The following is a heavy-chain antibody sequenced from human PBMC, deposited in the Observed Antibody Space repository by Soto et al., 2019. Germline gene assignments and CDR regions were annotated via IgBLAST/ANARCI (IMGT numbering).Heavy chain of an antibody. D-gene: IGHD4-17*01. CDR1: EFTFTNAW. CDR2: IKSKTAGGTT. V-gene: IGHV3-15*01. J-gene: IGHJ4*02. Sequence: EVQLVESGGDLVEPGGSLRLSCAASEFTFTNAWMSWVRQAPGKGLEWVGRIKSKTAGGTTDYAAPVQGRFTISRDESRNTLDLQMNSLKTEDTAVYYCTSLYYGHWGQGTLVTVSS. CDR3: TSLYYGH.